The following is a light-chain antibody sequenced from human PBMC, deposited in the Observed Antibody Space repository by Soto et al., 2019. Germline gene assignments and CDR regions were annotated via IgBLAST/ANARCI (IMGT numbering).Light chain of an antibody. CDR1: QSVSSNY. Sequence: EIVLTQSPGTLSLSPGERATLSCRASQSVSSNYLAWYQQKPGQAPRLLIYAASRGAAGIPDRFSGSGSGTDFTLSISRLEPEDFAVYCCQQYGRSPMFTFGQGTKLDVK. V-gene: IGKV3-20*01. CDR2: AAS. CDR3: QQYGRSPMFT. J-gene: IGKJ2*01.